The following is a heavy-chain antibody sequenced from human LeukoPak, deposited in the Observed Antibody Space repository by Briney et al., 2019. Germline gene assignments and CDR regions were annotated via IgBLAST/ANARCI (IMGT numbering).Heavy chain of an antibody. V-gene: IGHV3-48*03. CDR2: ISSSGSTI. Sequence: GGSLRLSCAASGFTFSSYEMNWVRQAPGKGLEWVSYISSSGSTIYYADSVKGRFTISRDNAKNSLYLQMNSLRAEDTAVYYCAREGRGVATITGFDYWGQGTLVTVS. J-gene: IGHJ4*02. CDR1: GFTFSSYE. D-gene: IGHD5-12*01. CDR3: AREGRGVATITGFDY.